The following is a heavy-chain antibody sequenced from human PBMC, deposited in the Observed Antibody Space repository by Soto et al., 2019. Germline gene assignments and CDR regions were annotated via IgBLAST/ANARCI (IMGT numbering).Heavy chain of an antibody. V-gene: IGHV3-73*01. CDR1: GFTFSGSA. J-gene: IGHJ3*02. CDR2: IRSKANSYAT. Sequence: EVQLVESGGGLVQPGGSLKLSCAASGFTFSGSAMHWVRQASGKGLEWVGRIRSKANSYATAYAASVKGRFTISRDDSKNTAYLQMNSLKTEDTAVYYCTRQVLLCFGDQSDAFDIWGQGTMVTVSS. D-gene: IGHD3-10*01. CDR3: TRQVLLCFGDQSDAFDI.